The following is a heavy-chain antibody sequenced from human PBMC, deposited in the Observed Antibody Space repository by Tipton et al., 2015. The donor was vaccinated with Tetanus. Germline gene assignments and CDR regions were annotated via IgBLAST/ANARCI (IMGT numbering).Heavy chain of an antibody. D-gene: IGHD3-22*01. CDR1: GGSFSTYI. Sequence: QSGAEVKKPGSSVKVSCKTSGGSFSTYITSWVRQAPGQGLEWMGGIIPIFGTITYAQKFRGRVTITADKSTNTAYMELNSLRSEDTAVYYCARSRGGTRVYYAIAFWGQGTLVTVSS. V-gene: IGHV1-69*06. CDR3: ARSRGGTRVYYAIAF. J-gene: IGHJ4*02. CDR2: IIPIFGTI.